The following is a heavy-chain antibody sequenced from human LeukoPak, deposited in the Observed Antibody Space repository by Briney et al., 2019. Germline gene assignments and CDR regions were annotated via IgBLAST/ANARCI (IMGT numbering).Heavy chain of an antibody. CDR1: GYTFTSYA. V-gene: IGHV7-4-1*02. Sequence: ASVKVSCKASGYTFTSYAMNWMRQVPGQGLEWMGWINTNTGNPTYAQGFTGRFVFSLDTSVSTAYLQISSLKAEDTAVYYCARGVRNWKPHGDFDYWGQGTLVTVSS. D-gene: IGHD1-1*01. CDR3: ARGVRNWKPHGDFDY. CDR2: INTNTGNP. J-gene: IGHJ4*02.